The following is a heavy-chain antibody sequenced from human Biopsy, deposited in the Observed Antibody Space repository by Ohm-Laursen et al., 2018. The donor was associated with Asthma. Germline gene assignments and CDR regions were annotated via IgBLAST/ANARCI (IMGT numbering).Heavy chain of an antibody. V-gene: IGHV1-18*04. Sequence: SVTVSCKASGYTFSNYAISWVRQAPGQGLEWMGWISGYNGDTKFAQNVKGRLSLTTDTSTSTAYMELRSLTSDDTAVYYCVRDKVVVVPGSKGPTDWFDPWGQGTLVTVSS. CDR3: VRDKVVVVPGSKGPTDWFDP. CDR2: ISGYNGDT. D-gene: IGHD2-15*01. J-gene: IGHJ5*02. CDR1: GYTFSNYA.